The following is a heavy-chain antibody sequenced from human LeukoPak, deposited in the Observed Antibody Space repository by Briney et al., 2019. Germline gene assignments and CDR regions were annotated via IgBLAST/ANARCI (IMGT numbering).Heavy chain of an antibody. J-gene: IGHJ4*02. Sequence: ASVKVSCKASGYTFTGYYMHWVRQAPGQGLEWMGWIRAYNGDTKYAEKLQGRVTMTTDTSTTTAYMELRSLTSDDTAVYYCARGAAGGYSPSVEFDYWGQGTLVTVSS. V-gene: IGHV1-18*04. CDR3: ARGAAGGYSPSVEFDY. CDR2: IRAYNGDT. CDR1: GYTFTGYY. D-gene: IGHD5-12*01.